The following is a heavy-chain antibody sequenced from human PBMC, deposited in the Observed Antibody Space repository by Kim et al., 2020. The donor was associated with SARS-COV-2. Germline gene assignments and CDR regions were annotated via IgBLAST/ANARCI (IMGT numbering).Heavy chain of an antibody. J-gene: IGHJ3*02. Sequence: EWIRYIYYRGSTYYSPALRSRVTRSVDTSKNQFSLKLSSVTAADTAVYYCARAGRRRITIFGVVGAFDIWGQGTMVTVSS. V-gene: IGHV4-31*02. CDR2: IYYRGST. D-gene: IGHD3-3*01. CDR3: ARAGRRRITIFGVVGAFDI.